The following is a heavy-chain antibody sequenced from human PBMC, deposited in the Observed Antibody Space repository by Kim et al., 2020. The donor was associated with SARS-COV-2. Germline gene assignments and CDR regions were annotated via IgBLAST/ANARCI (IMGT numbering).Heavy chain of an antibody. CDR3: ATGAATFNFDY. D-gene: IGHD3-16*01. V-gene: IGHV3-9*01. Sequence: IGHADSVKRRFTTSRDNAKNYLALQMHSLRAEDTALYYCATGAATFNFDYWGQRTLVTVSS. J-gene: IGHJ4*02. CDR2: I.